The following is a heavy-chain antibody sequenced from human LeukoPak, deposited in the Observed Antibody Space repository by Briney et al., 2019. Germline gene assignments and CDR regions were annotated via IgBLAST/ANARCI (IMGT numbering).Heavy chain of an antibody. CDR1: EFTVSRSH. CDR3: VRADNGFDQ. Sequence: PGGSLRLSCAASEFTVSRSHMSWIRQAPGKGVKWVSLIYSDGNAHYTDSVKGRFTISRDISKNTLYLQMNSLRADDTALYFCVRADNGFDQWSQGALVTVSS. D-gene: IGHD1-14*01. J-gene: IGHJ4*02. V-gene: IGHV3-53*01. CDR2: IYSDGNA.